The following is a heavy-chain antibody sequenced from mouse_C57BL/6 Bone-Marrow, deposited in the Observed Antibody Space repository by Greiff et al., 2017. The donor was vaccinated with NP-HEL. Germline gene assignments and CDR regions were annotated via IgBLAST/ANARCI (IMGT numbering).Heavy chain of an antibody. CDR3: ARDRVVKNAMDY. J-gene: IGHJ4*01. CDR2: ISDGGSYT. CDR1: GFTFSSYA. D-gene: IGHD1-1*02. V-gene: IGHV5-4*01. Sequence: EVKLMESGGGLVKPGGSLKLSCAASGFTFSSYAMSWVRQTPEKRLEWVATISDGGSYTYYPDNVKGRFTISRDNAKNNLYLQMSHLKSEDTAMYYCARDRVVKNAMDYWGQGTSVTVSS.